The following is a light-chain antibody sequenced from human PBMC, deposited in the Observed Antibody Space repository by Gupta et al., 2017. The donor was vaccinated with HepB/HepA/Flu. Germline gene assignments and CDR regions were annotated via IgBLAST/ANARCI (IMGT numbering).Light chain of an antibody. CDR1: QNINNY. J-gene: IGKJ2*04. Sequence: DIQMTQSPSSLSASVGDRVTITCRASQNINNYLNWYQQKPGKAPKLLIYAASSLHSGVPSRFSGSGSGTDFTLTISSLQPEDFATYYCQQSYSPLCSFGQGTEVEIK. CDR2: AAS. V-gene: IGKV1-39*01. CDR3: QQSYSPLCS.